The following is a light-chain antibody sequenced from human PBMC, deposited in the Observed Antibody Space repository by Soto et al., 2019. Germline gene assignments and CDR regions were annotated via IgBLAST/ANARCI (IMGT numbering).Light chain of an antibody. CDR1: SGLSSYD. Sequence: QPVLTQSPSASASLGASVKLTCTLSSGLSSYDIAWHQQQPEKGPRYLMKLNSDGSHSKGDGIPDRFSGSSSGPERYLTISSLQSEDEADYYCQTWGPGVQEVFGGGTKLTVL. J-gene: IGLJ2*01. V-gene: IGLV4-69*01. CDR3: QTWGPGVQEV. CDR2: LNSDGSH.